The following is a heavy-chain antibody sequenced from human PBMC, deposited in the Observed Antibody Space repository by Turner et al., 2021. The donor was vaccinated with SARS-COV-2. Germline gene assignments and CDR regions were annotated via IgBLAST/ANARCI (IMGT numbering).Heavy chain of an antibody. CDR1: GFSFSSYA. Sequence: EVQLLESGGGLVQPGGSLRLAGAASGFSFSSYAMGWVRQAPGKGLGWVSAISGSGGSTSYADSVKGRFTISRDNSKNTLYLQMNSLRAEDTAVYYCAKGPDIVATIWGTLFSGTFDYWGQGTLVTVSS. J-gene: IGHJ4*02. CDR3: AKGPDIVATIWGTLFSGTFDY. D-gene: IGHD5-12*01. V-gene: IGHV3-23*01. CDR2: ISGSGGST.